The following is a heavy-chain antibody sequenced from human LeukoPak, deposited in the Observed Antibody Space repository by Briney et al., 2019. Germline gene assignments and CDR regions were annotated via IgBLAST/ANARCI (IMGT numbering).Heavy chain of an antibody. CDR3: AREGDGYNTGY. Sequence: GGSLRLSCAASGFTFTSFGMSWVRQAPGKGLEWVSTISGSGGSTYYADSVKGRFTISRDNAKNTLYLQMNSLRAEDTAVYYCAREGDGYNTGYWGQGTLVTVSS. V-gene: IGHV3-23*01. CDR1: GFTFTSFG. D-gene: IGHD5-24*01. CDR2: ISGSGGST. J-gene: IGHJ4*02.